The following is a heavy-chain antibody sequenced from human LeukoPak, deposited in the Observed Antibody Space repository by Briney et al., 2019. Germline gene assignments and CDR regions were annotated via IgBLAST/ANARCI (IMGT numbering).Heavy chain of an antibody. J-gene: IGHJ4*02. Sequence: SETLSLTCTVSGGSISSSSYYWGWIRQPPGKGLEWIGSIYYSGSTYYNPSLKSRLTISVGTSMNQFSLKLSCVNAADTAVYYCARTRYYYNSRSYGAPYYFDYWGQGTLVTVSS. D-gene: IGHD3-10*01. CDR2: IYYSGST. CDR3: ARTRYYYNSRSYGAPYYFDY. CDR1: GGSISSSSYY. V-gene: IGHV4-39*01.